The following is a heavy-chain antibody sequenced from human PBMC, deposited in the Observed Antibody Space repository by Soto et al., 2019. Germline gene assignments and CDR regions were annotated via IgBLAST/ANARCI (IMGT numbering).Heavy chain of an antibody. CDR3: ARGIGGFVQQNWFDP. V-gene: IGHV3-30*04. D-gene: IGHD3-10*01. J-gene: IGHJ5*02. Sequence: QVQLVESGGGVVQPGRSLRLSCAASGFTFSSYAMHWVRQAPGKGLEWVAVISYDGRNKYYADSVKGRFTISRDNSKKTLYLQMNSLRAEDTAVYYCARGIGGFVQQNWFDPWGQGALVTVCS. CDR1: GFTFSSYA. CDR2: ISYDGRNK.